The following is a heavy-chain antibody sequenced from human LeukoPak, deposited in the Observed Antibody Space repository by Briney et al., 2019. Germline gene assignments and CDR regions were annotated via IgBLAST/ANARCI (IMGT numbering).Heavy chain of an antibody. V-gene: IGHV1-8*01. CDR1: GYTFTSYD. CDR2: MNPNSGNT. Sequence: GASVKVSCKASGYTFTSYDINWVRQATGQGLEWMGWMNPNSGNTGYAQKFQGRVTMTRNTSISTAYMELSSLRSEDTAVYYCARAGPDCSGGSCYYVAYYYGMDVWGQGTTVTVSS. D-gene: IGHD2-15*01. J-gene: IGHJ6*02. CDR3: ARAGPDCSGGSCYYVAYYYGMDV.